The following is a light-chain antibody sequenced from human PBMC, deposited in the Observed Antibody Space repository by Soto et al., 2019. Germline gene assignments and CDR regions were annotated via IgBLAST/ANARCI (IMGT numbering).Light chain of an antibody. Sequence: DIQMTQSPSTLSASVGDRVTITCRASQSISSWLAWYQQKPGKAPKLLIYKASILESGVPSRFSGSGSGTEFTLTISSLQPDDFATYYCQQYNSYSRRTFVQGTKVEIK. CDR1: QSISSW. V-gene: IGKV1-5*03. CDR2: KAS. CDR3: QQYNSYSRRT. J-gene: IGKJ1*01.